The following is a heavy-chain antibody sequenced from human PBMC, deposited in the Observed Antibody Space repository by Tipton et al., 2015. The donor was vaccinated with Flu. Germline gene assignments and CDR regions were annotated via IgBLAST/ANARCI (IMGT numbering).Heavy chain of an antibody. V-gene: IGHV1-69*01. CDR3: ARARCITMRVVVIRDAFDI. J-gene: IGHJ3*02. CDR2: IIPILGIA. D-gene: IGHD3-22*01. CDR1: GGTFSSYA. Sequence: QVQLVQSGPEVEKPGSSVKVSCKASGGTFSSYAISWVRQAPGQGLEWMGGIIPILGIANYAQKFQGRVTITADESKSTAYMELSSLRSEDTAGYYCARARCITMRVVVIRDAFDIWGQGTMVTVSS.